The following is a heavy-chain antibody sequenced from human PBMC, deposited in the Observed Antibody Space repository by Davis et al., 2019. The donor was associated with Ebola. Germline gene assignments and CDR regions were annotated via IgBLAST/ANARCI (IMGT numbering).Heavy chain of an antibody. CDR2: IYYSGST. D-gene: IGHD6-6*01. V-gene: IGHV4-31*03. CDR3: ARVAARPIGMDV. Sequence: MPSETLSLTCTVSGGSISSGGYYWSWIRQHPGKGLEWIGYIYYSGSTYYNPSLKSRVTISADTSKNQFSLKLSSVTAADTAVYYCARVAARPIGMDVWGKGTTVAVSS. CDR1: GGSISSGGYY. J-gene: IGHJ6*04.